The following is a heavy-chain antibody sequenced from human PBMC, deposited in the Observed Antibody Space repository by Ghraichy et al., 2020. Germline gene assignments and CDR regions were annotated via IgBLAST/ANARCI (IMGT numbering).Heavy chain of an antibody. Sequence: GWMNPTSGNTGYAQKFQGRVTMTRNTSISTAYMELSSLRSEDTAVYYCARDYSKYVTLMDVWGQGHTVTVYS. CDR3: ARDYSKYVTLMDV. V-gene: IGHV1-8*01. D-gene: IGHD4-11*01. J-gene: IGHJ6*02. CDR2: MNPTSGNT.